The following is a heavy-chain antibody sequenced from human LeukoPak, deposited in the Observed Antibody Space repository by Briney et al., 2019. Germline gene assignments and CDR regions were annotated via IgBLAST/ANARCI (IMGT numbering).Heavy chain of an antibody. D-gene: IGHD3-22*01. V-gene: IGHV3-48*03. CDR1: GFTFSSYE. CDR2: IRSRGSTI. Sequence: GGSLRLSCAASGFTFSSYEMNWVRQAPGKGLEWVSYIRSRGSTIYYADSVKGRFTISRDNAKNSLYLQMNSLRAEDTAVYYCARDYLDSHYYDSSGYDYWGQGILVSVSS. CDR3: ARDYLDSHYYDSSGYDY. J-gene: IGHJ4*02.